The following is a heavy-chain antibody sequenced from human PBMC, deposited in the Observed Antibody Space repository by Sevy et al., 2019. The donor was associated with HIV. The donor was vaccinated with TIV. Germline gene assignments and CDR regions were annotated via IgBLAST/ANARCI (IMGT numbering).Heavy chain of an antibody. CDR1: GFTFNNFP. Sequence: GESLKISCEASGFTFNNFPIHWVRQAPGKGLEWVAVVSFDRGSKYYADSVRGRFTVSRDNSKNTVYLQLNSLRAEDTAVYYCVRERARSITFDIWGQGTLVTVSS. J-gene: IGHJ3*02. CDR2: VSFDRGSK. CDR3: VRERARSITFDI. V-gene: IGHV3-30-3*01. D-gene: IGHD3-16*01.